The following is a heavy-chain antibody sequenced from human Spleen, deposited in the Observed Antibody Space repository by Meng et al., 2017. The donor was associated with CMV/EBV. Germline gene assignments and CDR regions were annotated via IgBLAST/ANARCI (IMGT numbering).Heavy chain of an antibody. Sequence: SQTLSLTCAVYGGSFSGYYWTWIRQPPGKGLEWIGEINHSGSTSYNPSLKSLVTISVDTSKNQFSLKLSSVTAADTAVYYCATIGDSWESDVWGQGTTVTVSS. CDR3: ATIGDSWESDV. V-gene: IGHV4-34*01. CDR2: INHSGST. J-gene: IGHJ6*02. D-gene: IGHD6-13*01. CDR1: GGSFSGYY.